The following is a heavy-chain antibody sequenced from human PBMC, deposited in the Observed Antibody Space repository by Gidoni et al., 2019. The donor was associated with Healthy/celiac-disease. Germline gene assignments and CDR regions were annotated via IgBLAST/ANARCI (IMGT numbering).Heavy chain of an antibody. Sequence: ELQLVGPGGGRVKPGGSLRLSCAAPGFTFSSYSMNWVRQAPGKGLEWVSSISSSSSYIYYADSVKGRFTISRDNAKNSLYLQMNSLRAEDTAVYYCAGALLTLFDYWGQGTLVTVSS. CDR3: AGALLTLFDY. V-gene: IGHV3-21*01. J-gene: IGHJ4*02. D-gene: IGHD2-8*02. CDR2: ISSSSSYI. CDR1: GFTFSSYS.